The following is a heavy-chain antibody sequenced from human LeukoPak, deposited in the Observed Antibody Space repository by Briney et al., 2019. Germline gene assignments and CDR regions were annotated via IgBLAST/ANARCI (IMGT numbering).Heavy chain of an antibody. CDR1: GFIFSHHG. Sequence: GGSLRLSCAASGFIFSHHGMHWVRQGPGKGLEWVAVIWSDASNRFYATSVKGRFTISRDNFQKTVFLQMNSLRVEDTGIYYCARDAQRGFDYSNSLRYWGHGTLVTVSS. D-gene: IGHD4-11*01. CDR3: ARDAQRGFDYSNSLRY. J-gene: IGHJ4*01. CDR2: IWSDASNR. V-gene: IGHV3-30*12.